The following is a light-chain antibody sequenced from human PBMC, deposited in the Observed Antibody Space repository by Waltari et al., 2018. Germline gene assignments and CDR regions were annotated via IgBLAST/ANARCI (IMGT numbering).Light chain of an antibody. Sequence: QSALTQPASVSGSPGQSITISCTGTSRAVGGYNSVTWYQQHPGKAPKLMIFDVNKRPSGVSNRFSGAKSGNTASLTISGLQAEDEAEYHCSSYTSTNTWMFGGGTKLTVL. CDR2: DVN. J-gene: IGLJ3*02. CDR1: SRAVGGYNS. V-gene: IGLV2-14*03. CDR3: SSYTSTNTWM.